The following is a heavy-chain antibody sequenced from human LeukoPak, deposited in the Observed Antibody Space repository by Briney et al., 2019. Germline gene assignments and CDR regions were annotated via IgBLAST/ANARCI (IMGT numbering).Heavy chain of an antibody. CDR2: ISGSGGST. D-gene: IGHD3-22*01. J-gene: IGHJ3*02. V-gene: IGHV3-23*01. CDR1: GFTFSSYA. CDR3: AKWAWVTMIVVQGPLDAFDI. Sequence: GGSLRLSCAASGFTFSSYAMSWVRQVPGKGLEWVSAISGSGGSTYYADSVKGRFTISRDNSKNTLYLQMNSLRAEDTAVYYCAKWAWVTMIVVQGPLDAFDIWGQGTMVTVSS.